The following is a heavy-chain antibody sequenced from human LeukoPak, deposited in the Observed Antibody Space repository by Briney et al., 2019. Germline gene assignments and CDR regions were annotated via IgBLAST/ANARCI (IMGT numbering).Heavy chain of an antibody. J-gene: IGHJ4*02. V-gene: IGHV4-59*01. CDR1: GFTFDDYG. CDR3: ARGRYCSSTSCYDY. D-gene: IGHD2-2*01. CDR2: IYYSGST. Sequence: GSLRLSCAASGFTFDDYGMSWVRQAPGKGLEWIGYIYYSGSTNYNPSLKSRVTISVDTSKNQFSLKLSSVTAADTAVYYCARGRYCSSTSCYDYWGQGTLVTVSS.